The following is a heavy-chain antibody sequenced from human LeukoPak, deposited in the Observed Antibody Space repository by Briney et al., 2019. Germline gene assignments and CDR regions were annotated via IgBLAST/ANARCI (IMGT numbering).Heavy chain of an antibody. CDR3: ARVDIVVVLAADYGMDV. J-gene: IGHJ6*02. CDR2: INPNSGGT. D-gene: IGHD2-15*01. CDR1: GYTFTGYY. V-gene: IGHV1-2*02. Sequence: ASVKVSCKASGYTFTGYYMHWVRQAPGQGLEWMGWINPNSGGTNYAQKFQGRVTMTRDTSISTAYMELSRLRSDDTAVYYCARVDIVVVLAADYGMDVWGQGTTVTVSS.